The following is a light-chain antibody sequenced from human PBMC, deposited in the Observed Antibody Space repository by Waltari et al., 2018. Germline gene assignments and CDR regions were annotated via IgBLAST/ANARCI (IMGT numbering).Light chain of an antibody. V-gene: IGLV3-1*01. Sequence: SYELTQPPSVSVSPGQPASLTCSGLGDTYACWYQQKPGQSPVLVMFQDRKRPSGIPERFSGSNSGNTATLTISGTQAMDEADYYCQAWDSSTVVFGGGTKLTVL. J-gene: IGLJ2*01. CDR3: QAWDSSTVV. CDR1: LGDTY. CDR2: QDR.